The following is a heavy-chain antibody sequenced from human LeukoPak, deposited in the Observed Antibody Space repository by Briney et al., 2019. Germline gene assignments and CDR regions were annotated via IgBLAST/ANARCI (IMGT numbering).Heavy chain of an antibody. V-gene: IGHV1-69*01. D-gene: IGHD6-13*01. J-gene: IGHJ4*02. Sequence: ASVKVSCKASGGTFSSYAFSWVRQAPGQGLEWMGGIIPIFGTANYAQKFQGRVTITADESTSTAYMELSSLRSEDTAVYYCARDVDMSSSWDYFDYWGQGTLVTVSS. CDR1: GGTFSSYA. CDR3: ARDVDMSSSWDYFDY. CDR2: IIPIFGTA.